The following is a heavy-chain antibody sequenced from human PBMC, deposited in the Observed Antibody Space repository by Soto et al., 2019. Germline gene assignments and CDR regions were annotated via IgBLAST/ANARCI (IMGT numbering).Heavy chain of an antibody. CDR2: ISGSGGST. Sequence: EVQLLESGGGLVQPGGSLRLSCAGSGFTFSNYAMSWVRQAPGKGLAWVSAISGSGGSTYYADSVKGRFTISRDNSKNTVYLQMNSLRAEDTALYYCAKVPVGATGRFDYWGQGTLVTVSS. J-gene: IGHJ4*02. CDR3: AKVPVGATGRFDY. D-gene: IGHD1-26*01. CDR1: GFTFSNYA. V-gene: IGHV3-23*01.